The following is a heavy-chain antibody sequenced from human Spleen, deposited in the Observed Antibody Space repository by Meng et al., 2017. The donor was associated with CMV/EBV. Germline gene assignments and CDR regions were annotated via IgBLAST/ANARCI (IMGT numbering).Heavy chain of an antibody. J-gene: IGHJ6*02. D-gene: IGHD5-18*01. CDR1: GYTFTAYY. CDR3: ASGYSYGYYYYYGMDV. V-gene: IGHV1-2*02. CDR2: INPNSGGT. Sequence: ASVKVSCKTSGYTFTAYYVHWVRRAPGQGLEWMGWINPNSGGTNYAQKLQGRVTMTTDTSTSTAYMELRSLRSDDTAVYYCASGYSYGYYYYYGMDVWGQGTTVTVSS.